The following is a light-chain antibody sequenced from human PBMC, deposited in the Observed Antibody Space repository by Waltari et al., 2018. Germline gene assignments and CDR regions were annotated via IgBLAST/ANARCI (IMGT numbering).Light chain of an antibody. Sequence: QSALTQPASVSGSPGQSITISCTGTSSDVGSYDYVSWYQQHPGKAPQVMIYDVSNRPSGVSNRFSGSKSGNTASLTISGLQAEDEADYYCSSHTSNNVVVFGGGTKLTVL. CDR2: DVS. V-gene: IGLV2-14*01. J-gene: IGLJ2*01. CDR1: SSDVGSYDY. CDR3: SSHTSNNVVV.